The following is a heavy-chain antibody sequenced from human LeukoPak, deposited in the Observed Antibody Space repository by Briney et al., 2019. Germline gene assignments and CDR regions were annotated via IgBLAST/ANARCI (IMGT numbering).Heavy chain of an antibody. CDR2: IHPSDGVT. V-gene: IGHV1-46*01. Sequence: ASVKVSCKASGGTFSSYAISWVRQAPGQGLEWMGLIHPSDGVTTYAQNFQGRVTVTRDTSTSTVYMELSSLRSEDTAVYYCARDPNYYGSGSYYSYFDYWGQGTLVTVSS. J-gene: IGHJ4*02. CDR3: ARDPNYYGSGSYYSYFDY. CDR1: GGTFSSYA. D-gene: IGHD3-10*01.